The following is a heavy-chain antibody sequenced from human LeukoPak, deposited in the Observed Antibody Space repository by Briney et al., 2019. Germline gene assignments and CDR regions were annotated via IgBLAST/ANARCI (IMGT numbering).Heavy chain of an antibody. CDR2: IYPGDSET. CDR3: ARQKSVKWELRVFDY. D-gene: IGHD1-26*01. V-gene: IGHV5-51*01. J-gene: IGHJ4*02. CDR1: GYSFTSYW. Sequence: GESLKISCKGSGYSFTSYWIGWVRQMPGKGLEWMGIIYPGDSETRYSPSFQGQVTISADKSISTAYLQWSSLKASDTAMYYCARQKSVKWELRVFDYWGQGTLVTVSS.